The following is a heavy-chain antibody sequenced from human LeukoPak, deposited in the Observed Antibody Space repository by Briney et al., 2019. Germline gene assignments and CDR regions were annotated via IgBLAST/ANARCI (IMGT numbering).Heavy chain of an antibody. Sequence: ASVKVSCKASGYIFTGYYMHWVRQAPGQGLEWMGIINPSGGSTSYAQKFQGRVTMTRDTSTSTVYMELSSLRSEDTAVYYCARDLGDCSSTSCYLPGIYYGMDVWGQGTTVTVSS. CDR1: GYIFTGYY. CDR2: INPSGGST. CDR3: ARDLGDCSSTSCYLPGIYYGMDV. J-gene: IGHJ6*02. V-gene: IGHV1-46*01. D-gene: IGHD2-2*01.